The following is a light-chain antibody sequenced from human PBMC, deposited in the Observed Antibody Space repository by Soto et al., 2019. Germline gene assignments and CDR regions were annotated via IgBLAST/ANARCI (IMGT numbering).Light chain of an antibody. J-gene: IGKJ5*01. CDR2: DAS. CDR3: QQYENLPT. CDR1: QGIRNE. V-gene: IGKV1-33*01. Sequence: IQRTQSPSSLSASVGDRVTITCRASQGIRNELNWYQQKPGRAPKLLIYDASNLEAGVPSRFRGSGSGTDFTFTISRLQPEDIATYYCQQYENLPTFGQGTRLEIK.